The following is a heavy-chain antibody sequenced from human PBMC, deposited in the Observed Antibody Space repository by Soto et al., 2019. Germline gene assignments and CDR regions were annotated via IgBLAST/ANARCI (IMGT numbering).Heavy chain of an antibody. Sequence: EVQLLESGGGLVQPGGSLRLSCAASGFTFSSYAMSWVRQAPGKGLEWVSAISGSGGSTYYADSVKGRFTISRDNSKNTLYLQMNSLRAEDTAVYYSAKLSRGMFGDLNSLFDYWGQGTLVTVSS. CDR2: ISGSGGST. V-gene: IGHV3-23*01. D-gene: IGHD3-10*02. J-gene: IGHJ4*02. CDR1: GFTFSSYA. CDR3: AKLSRGMFGDLNSLFDY.